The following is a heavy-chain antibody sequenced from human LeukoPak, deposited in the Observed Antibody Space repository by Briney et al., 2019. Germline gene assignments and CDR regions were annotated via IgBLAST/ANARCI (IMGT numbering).Heavy chain of an antibody. Sequence: ASVKVSCKASGYTFISYGISWVRQAPGQGLEWMEWISAYNGNTNYAQKLQGRVTMTTDTSTSTAYMELRSLRSDDTAVYYCARGKEGRITIFGPTSNWFDPWGQGTLVTVSS. CDR2: ISAYNGNT. CDR3: ARGKEGRITIFGPTSNWFDP. CDR1: GYTFISYG. J-gene: IGHJ5*02. V-gene: IGHV1-18*01. D-gene: IGHD3-3*01.